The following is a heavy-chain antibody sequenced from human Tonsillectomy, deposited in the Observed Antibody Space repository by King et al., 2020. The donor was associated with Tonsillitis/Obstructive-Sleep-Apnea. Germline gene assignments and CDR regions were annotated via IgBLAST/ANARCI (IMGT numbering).Heavy chain of an antibody. CDR1: GFTFRSYS. V-gene: IGHV3-21*01. J-gene: IGHJ6*03. CDR2: ISSSGSYI. CDR3: ASSYYYYMDV. Sequence: VQLVESGGGLVKPGGSLRLSCAASGFTFRSYSLNWVRQAPGKGLEWVSSISSSGSYIYYADSVKGRFTISRDNAKNSLYLQMNSLRAEDTAVYYCASSYYYYMDVWGEGTTVTVSS.